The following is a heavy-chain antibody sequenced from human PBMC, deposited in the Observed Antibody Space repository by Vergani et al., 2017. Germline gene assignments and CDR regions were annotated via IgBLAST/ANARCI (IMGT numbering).Heavy chain of an antibody. V-gene: IGHV1-18*01. CDR1: GYTFTSYG. D-gene: IGHD2-2*01. CDR3: ARDFPDIVVVPARKDPFDY. CDR2: ISAYNGNT. J-gene: IGHJ4*02. Sequence: QVQLVQSGAEVKKPGASVKVSCKASGYTFTSYGISWVRQAPGQGLEWMGWISAYNGNTNYAQKLQGRVTMTTDTSTSTADMELRSLRSDDTAVYYCARDFPDIVVVPARKDPFDYWGQGTLVTVSS.